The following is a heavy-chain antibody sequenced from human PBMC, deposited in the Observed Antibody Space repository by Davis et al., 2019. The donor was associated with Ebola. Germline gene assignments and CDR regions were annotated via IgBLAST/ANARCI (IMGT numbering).Heavy chain of an antibody. Sequence: GESLKISCAASGFTFSDDYMSWVRQAPGKGLEWVSVIYRDGRTYYADSVKGRFTISRDNSRNTLYLQMNGLRVEDTAIYYCAKDTSNIWFDVWGQGTMVTVSS. J-gene: IGHJ3*01. CDR3: AKDTSNIWFDV. V-gene: IGHV3-53*01. D-gene: IGHD6-13*01. CDR2: IYRDGRT. CDR1: GFTFSDDY.